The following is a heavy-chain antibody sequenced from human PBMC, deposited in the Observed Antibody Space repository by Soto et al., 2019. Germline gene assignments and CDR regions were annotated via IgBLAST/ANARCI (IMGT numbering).Heavy chain of an antibody. D-gene: IGHD2-21*02. CDR3: ARDLWGYCGTDCYPLDV. Sequence: SETLSLTCTVSGGSISSYYWSWIRQPPGKGLEWIGYIYYSGSTNYNPSLKSRVTISVDTSKNQFSLKVSSVTAADTAVYYCARDLWGYCGTDCYPLDVWGQGTTVTVSS. J-gene: IGHJ6*02. CDR2: IYYSGST. CDR1: GGSISSYY. V-gene: IGHV4-59*01.